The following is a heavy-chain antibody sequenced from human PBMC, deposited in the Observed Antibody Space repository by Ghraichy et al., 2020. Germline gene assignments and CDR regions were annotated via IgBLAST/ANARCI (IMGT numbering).Heavy chain of an antibody. J-gene: IGHJ4*02. V-gene: IGHV3-53*01. CDR3: AAHQVVNGGVYNFDS. CDR2: IYYGGTT. D-gene: IGHD5/OR15-5a*01. CDR1: GFNVSTNY. Sequence: GESLNISCVASGFNVSTNYMRWVRQAPGKRPEWVSIIYYGGTTYYVDSVRGRFTISRDTSKNTLYLHMNSLRAEDTAVYYCAAHQVVNGGVYNFDSWGQGTLVTVSS.